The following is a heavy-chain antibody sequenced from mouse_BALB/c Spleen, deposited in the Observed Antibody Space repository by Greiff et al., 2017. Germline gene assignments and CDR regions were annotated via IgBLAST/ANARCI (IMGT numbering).Heavy chain of an antibody. Sequence: EVQGVESGGGLVKPGGSLKLSCAASGFTFSSYAMSWVRQTPEKRLEWVASISSGGSTYYPDSVKGRFTISRDNARNILYLQMSSLRSEDTAMYYCARAYDYDAKAWFAYWGQGTLVTVSA. V-gene: IGHV5-6-5*01. J-gene: IGHJ3*01. CDR3: ARAYDYDAKAWFAY. D-gene: IGHD2-4*01. CDR2: ISSGGST. CDR1: GFTFSSYA.